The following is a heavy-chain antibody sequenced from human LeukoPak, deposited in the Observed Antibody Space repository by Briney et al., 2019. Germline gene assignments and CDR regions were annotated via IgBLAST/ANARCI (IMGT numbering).Heavy chain of an antibody. CDR3: ARLVDGANTRVDS. Sequence: SETLSLTCTVSRGSISPDHCAWIRQPPGKGLEWIGYIFYTGRARYNPSLEGRATLTVDMSKNQDSLKLRSVTAADTATYYCARLVDGANTRVDSWGQGTLVTVSS. CDR1: RGSISPDH. V-gene: IGHV4-59*08. D-gene: IGHD4/OR15-4a*01. J-gene: IGHJ4*02. CDR2: IFYTGRA.